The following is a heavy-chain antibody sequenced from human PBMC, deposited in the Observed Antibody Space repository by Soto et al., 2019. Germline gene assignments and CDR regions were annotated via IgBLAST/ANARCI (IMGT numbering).Heavy chain of an antibody. CDR2: IYWDDDK. D-gene: IGHD2-2*01. V-gene: IGHV2-5*02. J-gene: IGHJ5*02. CDR3: AHRRSDTLVVPAASLSFNWFDP. CDR1: GFSLSTSGVG. Sequence: QITLKESGPTLVKPTQTLTLTCTFSGFSLSTSGVGVGWIRQPPGTALEWLALIYWDDDKRYSPSLKSRLTITKDTSKNQVVLTMSHMDPVDTATYYCAHRRSDTLVVPAASLSFNWFDPWGQGTLVTVSS.